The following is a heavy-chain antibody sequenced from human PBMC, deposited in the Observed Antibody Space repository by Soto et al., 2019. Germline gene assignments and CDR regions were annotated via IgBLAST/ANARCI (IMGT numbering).Heavy chain of an antibody. J-gene: IGHJ4*02. CDR1: GYSFTHYW. CDR3: ARLPPPTYCSGSTCSGY. Sequence: PGESLKISCTSSGYSFTHYWIHWGRQMAGKGLEWMGRIDPDDSYTNYSPSFQGHVTISVDKSISTAYLQWSSLQASDTAIYYCARLPPPTYCSGSTCSGYWGQGTLVTVSS. CDR2: IDPDDSYT. V-gene: IGHV5-10-1*01. D-gene: IGHD2-15*01.